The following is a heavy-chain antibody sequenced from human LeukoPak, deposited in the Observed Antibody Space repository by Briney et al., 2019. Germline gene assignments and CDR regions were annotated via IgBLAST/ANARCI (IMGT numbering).Heavy chain of an antibody. CDR2: IYYSGST. CDR3: ASYMVRGVNYFDY. D-gene: IGHD3-10*01. J-gene: IGHJ4*02. Sequence: PSETLSLTCTVSGGSISSYYWSWIRQPPGKGLERIGYIYYSGSTNYNPSLKSRVTISVDTSKNQFSLKLSSVTAADTAVYYCASYMVRGVNYFDYWGQGTLVTVSS. V-gene: IGHV4-59*01. CDR1: GGSISSYY.